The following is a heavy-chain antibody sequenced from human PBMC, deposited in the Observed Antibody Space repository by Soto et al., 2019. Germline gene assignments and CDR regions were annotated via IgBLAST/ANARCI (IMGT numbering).Heavy chain of an antibody. Sequence: PLGSRIPYREASGLSFCGYSVHLVRQAQGEGLENVSAISTNGGSTYYADSMKGRFTISRDNSKNTLYLQMGGLRLEDMAVYYCGRGQGIAAVDYWGQGTLVTVSS. CDR3: GRGQGIAAVDY. J-gene: IGHJ4*02. V-gene: IGHV3-64*02. CDR1: GLSFCGYS. CDR2: ISTNGGST. D-gene: IGHD6-13*01.